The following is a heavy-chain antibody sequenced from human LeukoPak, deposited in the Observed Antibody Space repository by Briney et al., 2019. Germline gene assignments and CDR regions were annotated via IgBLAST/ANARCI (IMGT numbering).Heavy chain of an antibody. CDR3: ARYGNIVVVPAATGRDAFDI. V-gene: IGHV4-59*08. J-gene: IGHJ3*02. CDR2: IYYSGST. CDR1: GGSISSYY. D-gene: IGHD2-2*01. Sequence: SETLSLTCTVSGGSISSYYWSWIRQPPGKGLEWIGYIYYSGSTNYNPSLKSRVTISVDTSKNQFSLKLSSVTAADTAVYYCARYGNIVVVPAATGRDAFDIWGQGTMVTVSS.